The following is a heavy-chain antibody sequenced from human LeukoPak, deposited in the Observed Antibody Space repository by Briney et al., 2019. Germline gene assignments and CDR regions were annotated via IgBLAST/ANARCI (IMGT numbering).Heavy chain of an antibody. CDR3: ARRMNYYDSSGYYNDGGFDC. D-gene: IGHD3-22*01. V-gene: IGHV5-51*01. CDR1: GYSFTSYW. CDR2: IYPGDSDT. Sequence: GESLKISCKGSGYSFTSYWIGWVRQMPGKGLEWMGIIYPGDSDTRYSPSFQGQVTISADKSISTAYLQWSSLKASDTAMYYCARRMNYYDSSGYYNDGGFDCWGQGTLVTVSS. J-gene: IGHJ4*02.